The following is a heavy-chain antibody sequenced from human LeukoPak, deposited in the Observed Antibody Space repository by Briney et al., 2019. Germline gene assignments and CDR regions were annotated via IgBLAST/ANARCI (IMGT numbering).Heavy chain of an antibody. Sequence: PGGSLRLSCAASGFIVSNIYMTWVRQAPGKGLEWVSIIYSGGSTYYADPVKGRFSISRDTSKNTLYLQMNSLRAEDTAVYYCARVSGWFDPWGQGTLVTVSS. D-gene: IGHD1-14*01. J-gene: IGHJ5*02. CDR1: GFIVSNIY. CDR3: ARVSGWFDP. V-gene: IGHV3-53*01. CDR2: IYSGGST.